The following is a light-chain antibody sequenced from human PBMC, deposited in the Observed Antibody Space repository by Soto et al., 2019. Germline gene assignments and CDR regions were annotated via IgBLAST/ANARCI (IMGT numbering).Light chain of an antibody. CDR2: GAS. Sequence: EIVLTQSPGTLSLSPGEGATLSCRASQSVSSNYLAWYQQRPGQAPRLLIYGASSRATGIPDRFSGGGSGTDFTLPISRLEPEDFAVYCCQQYGSSSPTTFGQGTRLEIE. V-gene: IGKV3-20*01. J-gene: IGKJ5*01. CDR3: QQYGSSSPTT. CDR1: QSVSSNY.